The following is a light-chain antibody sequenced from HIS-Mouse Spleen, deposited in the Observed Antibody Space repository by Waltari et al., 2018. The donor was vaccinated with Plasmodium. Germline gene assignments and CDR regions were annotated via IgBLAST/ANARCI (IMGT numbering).Light chain of an antibody. CDR3: QQYNNWPPWT. Sequence: EIVMTQSPATLSVSPGERATLSCRASRSVSSNLAWYQQKPGQAPRLLIYGASTRATGIPARVSGSGSGTEFTLTISSLQSEDFAVYYGQQYNNWPPWTFGQGTKVEIK. J-gene: IGKJ1*01. CDR2: GAS. CDR1: RSVSSN. V-gene: IGKV3-15*01.